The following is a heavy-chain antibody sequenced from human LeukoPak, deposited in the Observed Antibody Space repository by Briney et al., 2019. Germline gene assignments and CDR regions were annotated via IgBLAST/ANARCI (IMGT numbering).Heavy chain of an antibody. V-gene: IGHV1-69*06. Sequence: SVKVSCEASGGTFSSYAISWVRQAPGQGLEWMGGIIPIFGTANYAQKFQGRVTITADKSTSTAYMELSSLRSEDTAVYYCAPGDSGYGFDYWGQETLVTVSS. CDR1: GGTFSSYA. CDR3: APGDSGYGFDY. D-gene: IGHD5-12*01. CDR2: IIPIFGTA. J-gene: IGHJ4*02.